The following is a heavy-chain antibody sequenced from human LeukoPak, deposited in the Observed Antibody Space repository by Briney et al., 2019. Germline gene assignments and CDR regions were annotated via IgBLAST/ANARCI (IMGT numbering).Heavy chain of an antibody. D-gene: IGHD3-3*01. CDR2: ISSSGSYI. Sequence: PGGSLRLSCSASGFTFSDSAMTWVRQVPVKGLEWVSSISSSGSYIYYADSVKGRFTISRDNARNSLYLQMNSLRADDTAVYHCARGAGTIFGEYYYYMDVWGKGTAVTVSS. CDR3: ARGAGTIFGEYYYYMDV. J-gene: IGHJ6*03. CDR1: GFTFSDSA. V-gene: IGHV3-21*01.